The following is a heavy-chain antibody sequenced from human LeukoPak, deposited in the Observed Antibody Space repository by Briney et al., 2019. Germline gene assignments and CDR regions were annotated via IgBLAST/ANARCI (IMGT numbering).Heavy chain of an antibody. CDR1: GGTFSSYA. CDR3: ARGGPYYYDYLDY. Sequence: SVKVSCKASGGTFSSYAISWVRQAPGQGLEWMGGIIPIFGTANYAQKFQGRVTITADESTSTAYMELSSLRSEDTAVYYCARGGPYYYDYLDYWGQGTLVTVSS. V-gene: IGHV1-69*13. J-gene: IGHJ4*02. CDR2: IIPIFGTA. D-gene: IGHD3-22*01.